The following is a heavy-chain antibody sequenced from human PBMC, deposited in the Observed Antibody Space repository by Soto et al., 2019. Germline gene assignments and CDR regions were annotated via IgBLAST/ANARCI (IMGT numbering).Heavy chain of an antibody. CDR3: ASYHYDTPKGAAFNGAFDI. D-gene: IGHD3-9*01. CDR2: IYPGDSDT. Sequence: GESLKISCKGSGYSFTSYWIGWVRQMPGKGLEWMGIIYPGDSDTRYSPSFQGQVTISADKSISTAYLQWSSLKASDTAMYYWASYHYDTPKGAAFNGAFDIWGQGTMVTVSS. V-gene: IGHV5-51*01. CDR1: GYSFTSYW. J-gene: IGHJ3*02.